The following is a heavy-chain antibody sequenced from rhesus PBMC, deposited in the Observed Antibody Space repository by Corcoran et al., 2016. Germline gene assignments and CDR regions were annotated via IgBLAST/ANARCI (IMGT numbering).Heavy chain of an antibody. CDR3: ARDDYGKSDC. V-gene: IGHV4-169*02. J-gene: IGHJ4*01. CDR2: IYGSGSST. CDR1: GGSISSSY. Sequence: QLQLQESGPGLVKPSETLSVTCAVSGGSISSSYWSWIRQAPGKGLEWIGYIYGSGSSTNYNPSLKTRVTRSVDTSKDQLSLKLRSVTTADTAVYYCARDDYGKSDCWGQGVLVTVSS. D-gene: IGHD4-35*01.